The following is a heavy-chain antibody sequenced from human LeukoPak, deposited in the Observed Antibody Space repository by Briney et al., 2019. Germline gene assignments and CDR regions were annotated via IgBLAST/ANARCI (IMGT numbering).Heavy chain of an antibody. CDR1: GVSISSYY. Sequence: SETLSLTCTVSGVSISSYYWSWIRQPPGKGLEWIGYIYYSGSTNYNPSLKSRVTISVDTSKNQFSLKLSSVTAADTAVYYCARDYGDLAGFDYWGQGTLVTVSS. CDR2: IYYSGST. V-gene: IGHV4-59*01. J-gene: IGHJ4*02. CDR3: ARDYGDLAGFDY. D-gene: IGHD4-17*01.